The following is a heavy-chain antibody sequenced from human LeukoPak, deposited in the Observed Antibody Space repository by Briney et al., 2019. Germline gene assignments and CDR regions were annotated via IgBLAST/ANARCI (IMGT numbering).Heavy chain of an antibody. V-gene: IGHV3-30*03. D-gene: IGHD4-17*01. CDR1: AFTFSSYG. CDR3: SSTFYGDSPPY. Sequence: PGGSLRLSCAASAFTFSSYGMHWVRQAPDKGLEWVAVISYDGSNKYYADSVKGRFTISRDNSKNTLYLQMNSLRAEDTAVYYCSSTFYGDSPPYWGQGTLVTVSS. CDR2: ISYDGSNK. J-gene: IGHJ4*02.